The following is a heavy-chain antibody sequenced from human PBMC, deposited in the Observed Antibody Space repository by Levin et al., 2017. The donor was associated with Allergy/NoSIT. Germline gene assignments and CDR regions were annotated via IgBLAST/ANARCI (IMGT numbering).Heavy chain of an antibody. CDR3: ARRGTRDYYYYMDV. V-gene: IGHV5-51*04. J-gene: IGHJ6*03. CDR1: GYSFTSYW. D-gene: IGHD1-1*01. Sequence: KVSCQGSGYSFTSYWIGWVRQMPGKGLEWMGIIYPADSDTRYSPSFQGQVTIPADKPISTAYLQWSSLKASDTAIYYCARRGTRDYYYYMDVWGKGTTVTVSS. CDR2: IYPADSDT.